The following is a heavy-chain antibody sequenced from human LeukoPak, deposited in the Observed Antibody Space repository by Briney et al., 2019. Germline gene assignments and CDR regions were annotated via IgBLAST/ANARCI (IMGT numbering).Heavy chain of an antibody. CDR2: INWNGGST. CDR3: ARDWTYYYDSSGYYPDAFDI. J-gene: IGHJ3*02. D-gene: IGHD3-22*01. V-gene: IGHV3-20*04. CDR1: GFTFSDYA. Sequence: GGSLRLSCVVSGFTFSDYAMSWVRQAPGKGLEWVSGINWNGGSTGYADSVKGRFTISRDNAKNSLYLQMNSLRAEDTALYYCARDWTYYYDSSGYYPDAFDIWGQGTMVTVSS.